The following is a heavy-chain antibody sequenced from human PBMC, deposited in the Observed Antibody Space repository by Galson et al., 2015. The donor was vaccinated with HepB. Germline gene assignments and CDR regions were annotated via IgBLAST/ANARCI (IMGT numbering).Heavy chain of an antibody. CDR1: GYTFTSYD. CDR2: ISVYNGNT. CDR3: ARGGGSSGYAFFDY. D-gene: IGHD3-22*01. Sequence: SVKVSCKASGYTFTSYDISWVRQAPGQGLEWMGWISVYNGNTNYAQKFQGRVAMTTDTSTSTAYMELRSLRSDDTAVYYCARGGGSSGYAFFDYWGQGTLVTVSS. J-gene: IGHJ4*02. V-gene: IGHV1-18*01.